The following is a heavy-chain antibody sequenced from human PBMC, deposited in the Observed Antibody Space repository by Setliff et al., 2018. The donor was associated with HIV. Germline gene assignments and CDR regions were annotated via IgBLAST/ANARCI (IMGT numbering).Heavy chain of an antibody. CDR3: ARDFWGGSYSSDY. Sequence: RLSCAASGFTFSSYSMNWVRQAPGKGLEWVSSISSSSSYIYYADSVKGRFTISRDNAKNSLYLQMNSLRAEDTAVYYCARDFWGGSYSSDYWGQGTLVTVSS. CDR2: ISSSSSYI. V-gene: IGHV3-21*01. CDR1: GFTFSSYS. J-gene: IGHJ4*02. D-gene: IGHD1-26*01.